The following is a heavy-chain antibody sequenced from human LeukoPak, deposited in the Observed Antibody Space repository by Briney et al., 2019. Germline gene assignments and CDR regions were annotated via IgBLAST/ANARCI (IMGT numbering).Heavy chain of an antibody. CDR2: IYYTGSS. J-gene: IGHJ4*02. CDR1: GGSISTSSYS. CDR3: ARELRGGYNYLGY. D-gene: IGHD5-24*01. V-gene: IGHV4-39*07. Sequence: PSETLSLTCTVSGGSISTSSYSWGWIRQPPGKGLEWIGSIYYTGSSYYNPSLKSRVTISVDTSKNQFSLKLSSVTAADTAVYYCARELRGGYNYLGYWGQGSLVTVSS.